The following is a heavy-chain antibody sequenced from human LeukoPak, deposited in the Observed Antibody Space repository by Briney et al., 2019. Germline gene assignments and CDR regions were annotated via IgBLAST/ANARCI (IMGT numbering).Heavy chain of an antibody. V-gene: IGHV4-61*08. D-gene: IGHD3-10*01. J-gene: IGHJ4*02. CDR2: IYYSGST. Sequence: SETLSLTCTVSGGSINSGGYYWSWIRQHPGKGLEWIGYIYYSGSTNYNPSLKSRVTISVDTSKNQFSLKLSSVTAADTAVYYCARDFYGSGSPTPGYWGQGTLVTVSS. CDR1: GGSINSGGYY. CDR3: ARDFYGSGSPTPGY.